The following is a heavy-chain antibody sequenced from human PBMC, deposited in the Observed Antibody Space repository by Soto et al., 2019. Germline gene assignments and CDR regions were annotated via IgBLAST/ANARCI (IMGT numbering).Heavy chain of an antibody. CDR2: IYYSGNT. J-gene: IGHJ6*02. CDR1: GSSISRSYYY. Sequence: PSEPLSLTYSVSGSSISRSYYYWSWIRQPPGKGLDWIGNIYYSGNTYYNPSLKSRLIISIDTSKNQFSLTVGSVTAADTAVYYVASSSLYGMDVWGQGTTVTASS. CDR3: ASSSLYGMDV. V-gene: IGHV4-30-4*01.